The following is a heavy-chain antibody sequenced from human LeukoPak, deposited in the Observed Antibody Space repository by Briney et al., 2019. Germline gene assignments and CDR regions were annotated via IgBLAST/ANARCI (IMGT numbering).Heavy chain of an antibody. CDR1: GGSISGYY. J-gene: IGHJ4*02. Sequence: LETLSLTCTVSGGSISGYYWSWIRQPPGKGLEWIGCIYYSGSTDYNPSLKSRVTISVDTSKNQFSLKLSSVTAADTAVYYCARGPNYPSPSPFDYWGQGTLVTVSS. D-gene: IGHD5-24*01. CDR3: ARGPNYPSPSPFDY. V-gene: IGHV4-59*08. CDR2: IYYSGST.